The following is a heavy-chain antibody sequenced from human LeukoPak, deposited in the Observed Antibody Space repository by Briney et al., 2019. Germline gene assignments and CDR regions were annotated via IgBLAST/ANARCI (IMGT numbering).Heavy chain of an antibody. CDR3: ARANPADFNL. J-gene: IGHJ2*01. Sequence: GGSLRPSCVASEFTFSNYWIHWVRQPPGKGLVWVSRIRYDGIVTNYADSVEGRFTISRDNAKNTVHLQMNSLRDDDTAVYYCARANPADFNLWGRGTLVTVPS. D-gene: IGHD1-14*01. V-gene: IGHV3-74*01. CDR1: EFTFSNYW. CDR2: IRYDGIVT.